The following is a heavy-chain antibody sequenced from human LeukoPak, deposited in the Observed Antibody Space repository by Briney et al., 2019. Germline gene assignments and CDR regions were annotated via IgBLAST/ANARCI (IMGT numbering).Heavy chain of an antibody. CDR2: IYSGGST. Sequence: PGGSLRLSCAASGFTVSSNYMSWVRQAPGKGLAWVSVIYSGGSTYYADSVKGRFTISRDNSKNTLYLQMNSLRAEDTAVYYCASGYCSGGSCSPGWYYGMDVWGQGTTVTVSS. D-gene: IGHD2-15*01. J-gene: IGHJ6*02. CDR1: GFTVSSNY. V-gene: IGHV3-53*01. CDR3: ASGYCSGGSCSPGWYYGMDV.